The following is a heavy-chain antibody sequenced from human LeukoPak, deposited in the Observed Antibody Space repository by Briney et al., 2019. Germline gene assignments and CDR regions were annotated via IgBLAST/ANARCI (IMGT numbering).Heavy chain of an antibody. CDR2: IYYTGST. Sequence: KPSETLSLTCTVSGGSINSCYWSWIRQPPGKELEWIGYIYYTGSTNYNPSLKSRVTISLDTSRNQFSLKLTSVTAADTAVYYCARDASIAGSGTINWGQGIRVTVSS. V-gene: IGHV4-59*01. D-gene: IGHD6-13*01. CDR3: ARDASIAGSGTIN. CDR1: GGSINSCY. J-gene: IGHJ4*02.